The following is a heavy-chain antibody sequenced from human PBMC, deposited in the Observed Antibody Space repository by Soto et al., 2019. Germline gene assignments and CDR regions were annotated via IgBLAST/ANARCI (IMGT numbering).Heavy chain of an antibody. D-gene: IGHD2-15*01. CDR1: GYTFTHYG. Sequence: QVQLVQSGAEVKKPGASVKVSCKASGYTFTHYGITWVRQAPGQGLEWMGWINSFSGDTNYPQKLQGRLTMTTDTSTNTVYMELRNLRSDDKAGYYCARDLHSGGKYWYFDIWGRGTLVTVSS. J-gene: IGHJ2*01. V-gene: IGHV1-18*01. CDR3: ARDLHSGGKYWYFDI. CDR2: INSFSGDT.